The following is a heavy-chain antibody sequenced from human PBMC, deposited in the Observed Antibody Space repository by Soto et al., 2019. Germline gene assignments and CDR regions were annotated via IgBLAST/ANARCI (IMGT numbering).Heavy chain of an antibody. CDR1: GFTFSSYA. Sequence: GGSLRLSCAASGFTFSSYAMSWVRQAPGKGLEWVSAISGSGGSTYYADSVKGRFTISRDNSKNTLYLQMNSLRAEDTAVYYCAKFLRLGLGGYYYYGMDVWGQATTATVYS. D-gene: IGHD3-16*01. CDR2: ISGSGGST. CDR3: AKFLRLGLGGYYYYGMDV. V-gene: IGHV3-23*01. J-gene: IGHJ6*02.